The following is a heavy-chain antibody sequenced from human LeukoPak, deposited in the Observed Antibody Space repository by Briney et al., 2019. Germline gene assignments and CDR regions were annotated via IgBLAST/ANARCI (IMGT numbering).Heavy chain of an antibody. CDR1: GDTFTSYG. CDR2: ISAYNGNT. CDR3: ARDRGRIGGVIVISGDY. J-gene: IGHJ4*02. D-gene: IGHD3-16*02. Sequence: ASVKVSCKDSGDTFTSYGISWVRQAPGPGLEWMGWISAYNGNTNYAQKLQGRVTMTTDTSTSTAYMELRSLRSDDTAVYYCARDRGRIGGVIVISGDYWGQGTLVAVSS. V-gene: IGHV1-18*01.